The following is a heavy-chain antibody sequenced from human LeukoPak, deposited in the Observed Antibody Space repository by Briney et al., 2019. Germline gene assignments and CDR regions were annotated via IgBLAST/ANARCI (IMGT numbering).Heavy chain of an antibody. J-gene: IGHJ4*02. Sequence: ASVKVSCKASGYTFTSYGISWVRQAPGQGLEWMGWISAYNGNTNYAQKLQGRVTMTTDTSTSTAYMELRSLRSDDTAVYYCARDRRTYYDFWSGYFPFDYWGQGTLVTVSS. V-gene: IGHV1-18*01. CDR2: ISAYNGNT. CDR1: GYTFTSYG. D-gene: IGHD3-3*01. CDR3: ARDRRTYYDFWSGYFPFDY.